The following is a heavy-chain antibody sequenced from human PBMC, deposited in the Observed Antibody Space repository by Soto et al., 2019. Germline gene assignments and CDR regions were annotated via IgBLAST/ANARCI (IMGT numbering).Heavy chain of an antibody. CDR3: ARGLTYGMDV. V-gene: IGHV4-59*01. Sequence: SETLSLTCTVSGGSISSYYWSWIRQPPGKGLEWIGYIYYSGSTNYNPSLKSRVTISVDTSKNQFSLKLSSVTAADTAVYYCARGLTYGMDVWGQGTTVTVSS. CDR2: IYYSGST. D-gene: IGHD3-16*01. J-gene: IGHJ6*02. CDR1: GGSISSYY.